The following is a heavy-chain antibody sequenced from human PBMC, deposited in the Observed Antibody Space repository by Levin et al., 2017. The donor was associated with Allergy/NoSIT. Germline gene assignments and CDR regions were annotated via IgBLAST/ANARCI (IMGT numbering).Heavy chain of an antibody. J-gene: IGHJ4*02. D-gene: IGHD1-26*01. V-gene: IGHV3-48*02. CDR3: ARDRGSGSDPFDY. CDR1: GFIFSSYS. CDR2: ISGSGSSI. Sequence: GGSLRLSCAASGFIFSSYSMNWVRQAPGKGLEWVSYISGSGSSIYYADSVEGRFTISRDNAKNSLSLQVSDLRDEDTAVYYCARDRGSGSDPFDYWGQGTLVTVSS.